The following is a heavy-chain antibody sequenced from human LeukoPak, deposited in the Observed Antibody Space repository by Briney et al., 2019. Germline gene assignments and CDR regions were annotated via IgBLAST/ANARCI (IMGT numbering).Heavy chain of an antibody. D-gene: IGHD3-10*01. J-gene: IGHJ4*02. V-gene: IGHV3-23*01. CDR3: ARSSRGVQGVITPPKY. Sequence: GGSLRLSCAASGFTFSSYAMSWVRQAPGKGLEWVSAISGSGGSTNYADSVKGRFTISRDNSKNTLYLQMNSLRAEDTAVYYCARSSRGVQGVITPPKYWGQGTLVTVSS. CDR1: GFTFSSYA. CDR2: ISGSGGST.